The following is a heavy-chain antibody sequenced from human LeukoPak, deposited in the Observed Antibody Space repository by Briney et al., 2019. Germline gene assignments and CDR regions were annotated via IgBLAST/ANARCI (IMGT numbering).Heavy chain of an antibody. Sequence: PGGSLRLSCAASGFTLDDYTMHWVRQAPGKGLEWVSLISGDGGSTNYADSVKGRFTISRDNSKNSLYLQMNGLGTDDTALYYCARDMEYYYYYGLDVWGQGTTVTVSS. CDR1: GFTLDDYT. D-gene: IGHD2/OR15-2a*01. V-gene: IGHV3-43*02. J-gene: IGHJ6*02. CDR2: ISGDGGST. CDR3: ARDMEYYYYYGLDV.